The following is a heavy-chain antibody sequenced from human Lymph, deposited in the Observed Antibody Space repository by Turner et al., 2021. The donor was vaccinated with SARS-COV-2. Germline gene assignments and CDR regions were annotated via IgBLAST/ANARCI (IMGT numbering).Heavy chain of an antibody. D-gene: IGHD3-10*01. J-gene: IGHJ3*02. Sequence: EVQLVESGGGLVQPGGSLRLSCAASGLTVSSNYMSWVRQAPGKGLEWVSVIYSGVSTFYADSVKGRFTISRDNSKNTLYLQMNSLRAEDTAVYYCARDFREGAFDIWGQGTMVTISS. V-gene: IGHV3-66*01. CDR3: ARDFREGAFDI. CDR2: IYSGVST. CDR1: GLTVSSNY.